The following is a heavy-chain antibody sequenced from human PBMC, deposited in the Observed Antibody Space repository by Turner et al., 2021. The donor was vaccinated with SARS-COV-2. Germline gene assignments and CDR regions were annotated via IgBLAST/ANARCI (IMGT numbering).Heavy chain of an antibody. V-gene: IGHV4-30-4*01. CDR2: ISYSGST. CDR3: ARLYQRSFDY. CDR1: GGSISSGTYY. Sequence: QVKLQESGPGLVEPSQTLSLTCSVSGGSISSGTYYWNWIRQPPGKGLEWIGYISYSGSTFYSPSFASRLTMSRDTSKNHFSLKLTSVTAADTAVYYCARLYQRSFDYWGQGDLVTVSS. D-gene: IGHD3-16*02. J-gene: IGHJ4*02.